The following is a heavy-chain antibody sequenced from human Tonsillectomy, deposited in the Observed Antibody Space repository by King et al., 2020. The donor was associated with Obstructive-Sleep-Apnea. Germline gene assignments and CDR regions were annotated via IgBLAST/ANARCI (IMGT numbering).Heavy chain of an antibody. D-gene: IGHD3-10*01. CDR1: GFTFDDYA. CDR2: ISWNSGTI. Sequence: VQLVESGGGLVQPGRSLRLSCAVSGFTFDDYAMHWVRQAPGKGLEWVSGISWNSGTIGYVDSVKGRFTISRDNAKNSLYLQMNSLRAEDTDLYYCVKGDYGSGQSGGDVWGQGTTVTVSS. J-gene: IGHJ6*02. V-gene: IGHV3-9*01. CDR3: VKGDYGSGQSGGDV.